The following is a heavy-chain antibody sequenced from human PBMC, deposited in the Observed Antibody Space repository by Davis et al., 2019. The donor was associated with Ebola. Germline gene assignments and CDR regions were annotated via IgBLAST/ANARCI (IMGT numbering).Heavy chain of an antibody. V-gene: IGHV3-53*01. D-gene: IGHD2-2*01. CDR2: IYRDGRT. Sequence: GESLKISCAASGFIVSDKYMSWVRQAPGKGLEWVSVIYRDGRTYYADSVKGRFTISRDNSKNTLYLQMNSLRAEDTAVYYCAKHGSTSCYAGVYYSDYWGQGTLVTVSS. J-gene: IGHJ4*02. CDR3: AKHGSTSCYAGVYYSDY. CDR1: GFIVSDKY.